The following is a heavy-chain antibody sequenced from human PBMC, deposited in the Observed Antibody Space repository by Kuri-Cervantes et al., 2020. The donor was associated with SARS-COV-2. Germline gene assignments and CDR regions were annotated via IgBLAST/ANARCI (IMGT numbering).Heavy chain of an antibody. CDR1: GFLCCSYS. CDR3: ARDSLVEYCSGGSCYSDAED. Sequence: GFLCCSYSVNWVRQAPGTGLEWVSSISSSSSYIYYADSVKGRFTISRDNAKNSLYLQMNSLRAEDTAVYYCARDSLVEYCSGGSCYSDAEDWGQGTLVTVSS. D-gene: IGHD2-15*01. J-gene: IGHJ4*02. CDR2: ISSSSSYI. V-gene: IGHV3-21*01.